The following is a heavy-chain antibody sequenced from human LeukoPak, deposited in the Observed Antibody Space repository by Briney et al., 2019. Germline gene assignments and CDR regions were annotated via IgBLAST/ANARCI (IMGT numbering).Heavy chain of an antibody. D-gene: IGHD3-22*01. CDR3: ASSAYYYDSSGYYTDY. V-gene: IGHV1-8*01. CDR1: GYTFTSYD. J-gene: IGHJ4*02. CDR2: MNPNSGNT. Sequence: ASVKVSCKASGYTFTSYDINWVRQATGQGLEWMGWMNPNSGNTGYAQKFQGRVTMTRNTSISTAYMELSSLRSEDTAVYYCASSAYYYDSSGYYTDYWGQGTLVTVSS.